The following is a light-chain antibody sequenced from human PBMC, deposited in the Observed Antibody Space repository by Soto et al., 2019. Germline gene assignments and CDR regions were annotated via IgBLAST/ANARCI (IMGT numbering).Light chain of an antibody. Sequence: TLSRGAGCIGERDTITCMASQAIGGCLAWYQHKPGRTPELLIHGASRLQSGVPARFSGSGSGTEFTLSINSLQPEDFATYYCQHVYSFLISLGQGT. J-gene: IGKJ1*01. CDR1: QAIGGC. V-gene: IGKV1-12*01. CDR2: GAS. CDR3: QHVYSFLIS.